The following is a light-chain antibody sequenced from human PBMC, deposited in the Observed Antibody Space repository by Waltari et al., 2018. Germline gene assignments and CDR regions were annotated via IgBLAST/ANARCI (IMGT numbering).Light chain of an antibody. J-gene: IGLJ2*01. V-gene: IGLV3-19*01. CDR1: SLRGYY. CDR3: HSRDSNGDVL. Sequence: SSDLTQDPSLSVALGQTVRITCQGDSLRGYYASWYQQRPGQAPILVLYGPDNRPSGIPDRFSGSTSGNTASLTITGAQAEDEADYYCHSRDSNGDVLIGGGTKVTVV. CDR2: GPD.